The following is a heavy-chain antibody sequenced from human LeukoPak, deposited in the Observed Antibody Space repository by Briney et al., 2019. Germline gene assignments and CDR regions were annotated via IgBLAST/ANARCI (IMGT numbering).Heavy chain of an antibody. V-gene: IGHV3-23*01. J-gene: IGHJ1*01. Sequence: PGGSLRLSCAASGFTFSSYAMSWVRQAPGKGLEWVSAISGSGGSTYYADSVKGRFTISRDNSKNTLYLQMNSLRTEATAVYYCAKDGPIGGYFQHWGQGTLVTVSS. CDR2: ISGSGGST. CDR3: AKDGPIGGYFQH. D-gene: IGHD3-16*01. CDR1: GFTFSSYA.